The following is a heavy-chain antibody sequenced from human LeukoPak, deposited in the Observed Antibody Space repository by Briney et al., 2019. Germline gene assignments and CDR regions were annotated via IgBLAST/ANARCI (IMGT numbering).Heavy chain of an antibody. D-gene: IGHD5-18*01. CDR2: ISDSGGST. Sequence: GGSLRLSCAVSGFTFSTYAMSWVRQAPGKGLEWVSAISDSGGSTYYADSVKGRFTISRDNSNNTVHLQMNSLRAEDTAVYYCANRGIYSGYSYGYDYWGQGTLATVSS. J-gene: IGHJ4*02. CDR1: GFTFSTYA. CDR3: ANRGIYSGYSYGYDY. V-gene: IGHV3-23*01.